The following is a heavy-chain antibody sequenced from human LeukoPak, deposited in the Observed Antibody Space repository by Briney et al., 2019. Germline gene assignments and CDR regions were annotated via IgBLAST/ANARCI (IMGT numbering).Heavy chain of an antibody. J-gene: IGHJ4*02. CDR3: ARRGRSSGWYPYYYFDY. Sequence: PSETLSLTCTVSGGSISSYYWSWIRQPPGKGLEWIGYVYYSGTTNYNPSLKSRVTISVDTSKNQFSLKLSSVTAADTAVYYCARRGRSSGWYPYYYFDYWGQGTLVTVSS. V-gene: IGHV4-59*08. CDR2: VYYSGTT. D-gene: IGHD6-19*01. CDR1: GGSISSYY.